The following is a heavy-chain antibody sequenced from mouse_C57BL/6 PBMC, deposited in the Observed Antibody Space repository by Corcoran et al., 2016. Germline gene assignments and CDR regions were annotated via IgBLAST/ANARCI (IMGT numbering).Heavy chain of an antibody. CDR1: GYTFTDYD. CDR2: INPYNGGT. D-gene: IGHD2-4*01. J-gene: IGHJ3*01. CDR3: ARDDYEYDGRFAY. Sequence: EVQLQQSGPVLVKPGASVKMSCKASGYTFTDYDMNWVKQSHGKSLEWIGVINPYNGGTSYNQKFKGKATLTVDKSSSTADMELNSLTSEDSAVYYCARDDYEYDGRFAYWGQGTLVTVSA. V-gene: IGHV1-19*01.